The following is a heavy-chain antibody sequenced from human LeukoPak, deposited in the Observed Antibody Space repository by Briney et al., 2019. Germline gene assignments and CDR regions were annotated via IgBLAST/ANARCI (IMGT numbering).Heavy chain of an antibody. V-gene: IGHV4-61*01. CDR3: ARDRLFGGEQ. CDR1: GGSVSSGSYY. CDR2: IYYSGST. D-gene: IGHD3-16*01. Sequence: SETLSLTCTVSGGSVSSGSYYWSWIRQPPGKGLEWIGYIYYSGSTNYNPSLKSRVTISVDTSKNQFSLKLSSVTAADTAVYYCARDRLFGGEQWGQGALVTVSS. J-gene: IGHJ4*02.